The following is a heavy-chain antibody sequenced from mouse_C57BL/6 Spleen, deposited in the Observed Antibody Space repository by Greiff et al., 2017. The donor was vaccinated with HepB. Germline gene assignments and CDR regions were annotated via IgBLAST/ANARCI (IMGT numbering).Heavy chain of an antibody. CDR2: IDPNSGGT. Sequence: QVHVKQPGAELVKPGASVKLSCKASGYTFTSYWMHWVKQRPGRGLEWIGRIDPNSGGTKYNEKFKSKATLTVDKPSSTAYMQLSSLTSEDSAVYYCARGHYYGSSHYYAMDYWGQGTSVTVSS. D-gene: IGHD1-1*01. CDR3: ARGHYYGSSHYYAMDY. J-gene: IGHJ4*01. CDR1: GYTFTSYW. V-gene: IGHV1-72*01.